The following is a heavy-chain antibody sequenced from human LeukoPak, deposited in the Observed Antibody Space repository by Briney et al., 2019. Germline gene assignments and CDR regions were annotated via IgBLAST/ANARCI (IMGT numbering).Heavy chain of an antibody. CDR1: GFTVSSNY. CDR3: ARVSPSVGAFDI. CDR2: ISYDGSNK. V-gene: IGHV3-30*03. J-gene: IGHJ3*02. D-gene: IGHD3-16*01. Sequence: PGGSLRLSCAASGFTVSSNYMSWVRQAPGKGLEWVAVISYDGSNKYYADSVKGRFTISRDNSKNTLYLQMNSLRAEDTAVYYCARVSPSVGAFDIWGQGTMVTVSS.